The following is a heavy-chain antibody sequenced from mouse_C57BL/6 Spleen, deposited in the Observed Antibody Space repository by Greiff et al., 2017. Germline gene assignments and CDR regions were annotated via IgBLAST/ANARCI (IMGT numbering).Heavy chain of an antibody. J-gene: IGHJ4*01. CDR1: GFTFSDYG. Sequence: EVMLVESGGGLVKPGGSLKLSCAASGFTFSDYGMHWVRQAPEKGLEWVAYISSGSSTIYYADTVKGRFTISRDNAKNTLFLQMTSLRSEDTAMYYCAKESYYYGSSYGAMDYWGQGTSVTVSS. CDR2: ISSGSSTI. V-gene: IGHV5-17*01. CDR3: AKESYYYGSSYGAMDY. D-gene: IGHD1-1*01.